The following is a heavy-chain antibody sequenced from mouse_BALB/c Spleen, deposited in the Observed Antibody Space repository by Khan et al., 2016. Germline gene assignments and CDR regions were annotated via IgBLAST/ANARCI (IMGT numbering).Heavy chain of an antibody. J-gene: IGHJ3*01. Sequence: QVRLQQSGAELVRPGSSVKISCKASGYAFSSYWMNWVKQRPGQGLEWIGQIYPGDGDTNYNGKFKGKATLTADKSSSTAYMQLRSLTSEDSAVYFCAREGYGYETFAYWGQGTLVTVSA. D-gene: IGHD2-2*01. CDR2: IYPGDGDT. CDR1: GYAFSSYW. CDR3: AREGYGYETFAY. V-gene: IGHV1-80*01.